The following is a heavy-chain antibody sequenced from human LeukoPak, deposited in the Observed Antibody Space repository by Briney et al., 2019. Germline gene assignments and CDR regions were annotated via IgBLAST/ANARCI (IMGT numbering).Heavy chain of an antibody. D-gene: IGHD5-12*01. V-gene: IGHV4-34*01. CDR3: SETVWGATANYYYYGMDV. Sequence: SETLSLTCAVYGGSFSGYYWSWIHQPPGKGLEWIGEINHSGSTNYNPSLKSRVTISVDTSKNQLSLKLSSVTAADTAVYYCSETVWGATANYYYYGMDVWGQGTTVTVSS. J-gene: IGHJ6*02. CDR1: GGSFSGYY. CDR2: INHSGST.